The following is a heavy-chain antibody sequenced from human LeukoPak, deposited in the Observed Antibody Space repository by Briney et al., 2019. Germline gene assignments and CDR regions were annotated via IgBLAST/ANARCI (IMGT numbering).Heavy chain of an antibody. Sequence: GRSLRLSCAASGFTFDDYAMHWVRQAPGKGLEWVSGISWNSGSIGYADSVKGRFTISRDNAKNSLYLQMNSLRAEDMALYYCAKEGNGDGVFDYWGQGTLVTVSS. V-gene: IGHV3-9*03. J-gene: IGHJ4*02. CDR1: GFTFDDYA. CDR2: ISWNSGSI. D-gene: IGHD7-27*01. CDR3: AKEGNGDGVFDY.